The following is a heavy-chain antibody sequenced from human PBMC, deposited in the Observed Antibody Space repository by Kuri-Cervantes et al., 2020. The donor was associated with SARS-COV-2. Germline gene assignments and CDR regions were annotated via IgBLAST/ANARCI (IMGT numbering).Heavy chain of an antibody. CDR1: GFTFSSYA. J-gene: IGHJ4*02. Sequence: GESLKISCAASGFTFSSYAMSWVRQAPGKGLEWVAVISYDGSNKYYADSVKGRFTISRDNSKNTLYLQMNSLRAEDTAVYYCARTTRGYCSGGSCAGGDYWGQGTLVTVSS. D-gene: IGHD2-15*01. CDR3: ARTTRGYCSGGSCAGGDY. V-gene: IGHV3-30*03. CDR2: ISYDGSNK.